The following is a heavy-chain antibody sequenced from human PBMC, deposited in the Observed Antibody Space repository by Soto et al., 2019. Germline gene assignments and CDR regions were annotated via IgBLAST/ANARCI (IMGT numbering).Heavy chain of an antibody. D-gene: IGHD4-17*01. CDR2: ISYDGSNK. J-gene: IGHJ5*02. Sequence: QVQLVESGGGVVQPGKSLRLSCAASGFTFSSYGTHWVRQAPGKGLEWVAVISYDGSNKYYADSVKGRFTISRDNSKNTLYLQMNSLRAEDTAVYYCAKSGVSNVYGDYGFDPWGQGTLVTVSS. CDR3: AKSGVSNVYGDYGFDP. V-gene: IGHV3-30*18. CDR1: GFTFSSYG.